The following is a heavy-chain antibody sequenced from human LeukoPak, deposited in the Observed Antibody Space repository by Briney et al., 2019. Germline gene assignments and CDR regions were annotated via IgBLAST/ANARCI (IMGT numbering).Heavy chain of an antibody. CDR3: ARQIASAGTAGFDF. CDR2: FYTSANT. CDR1: GDSVSGYY. J-gene: IGHJ4*02. V-gene: IGHV4-4*09. Sequence: SETLSLTCTVSGDSVSGYYGSWIRQPPGKGLEWIGYFYTSANTNYNPSLKSRVTMSVDTSKNQFSLKLSAVTAADTAVYYCARQIASAGTAGFDFWGQGALVTVSS. D-gene: IGHD6-13*01.